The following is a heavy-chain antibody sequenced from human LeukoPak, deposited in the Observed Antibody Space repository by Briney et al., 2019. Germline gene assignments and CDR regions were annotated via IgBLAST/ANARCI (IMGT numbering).Heavy chain of an antibody. J-gene: IGHJ5*02. CDR2: ISYDGSNK. D-gene: IGHD6-13*01. V-gene: IGHV3-30*03. CDR1: GFTFSSYG. Sequence: GGSLRLSCAASGFTFSSYGMHWVRQAPGKGLEWVAVISYDGSNKYYADSVKGRFTISRDNSKNTLYLQMNSLRAEDTAVYYCARGAWWVKTYSSSWRTHTRWFDPWGQGTLVTVSS. CDR3: ARGAWWVKTYSSSWRTHTRWFDP.